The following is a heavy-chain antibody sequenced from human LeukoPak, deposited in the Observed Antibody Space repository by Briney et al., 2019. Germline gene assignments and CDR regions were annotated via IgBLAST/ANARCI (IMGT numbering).Heavy chain of an antibody. D-gene: IGHD2-15*01. Sequence: SETLSLTRAVYGGSFSGYYWSWIRQPPGKGLEWIGEINHSGSTNYNPSLKSRVTISVDTSKNQFSLKLSSVTAADTAVYYCARGRCSGGSCYRSYYFDYWGQGTLVTVSS. CDR1: GGSFSGYY. CDR2: INHSGST. V-gene: IGHV4-34*01. J-gene: IGHJ4*02. CDR3: ARGRCSGGSCYRSYYFDY.